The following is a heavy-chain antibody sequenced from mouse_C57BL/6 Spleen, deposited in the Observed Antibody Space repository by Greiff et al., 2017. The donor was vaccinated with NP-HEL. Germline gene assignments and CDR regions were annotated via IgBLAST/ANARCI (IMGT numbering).Heavy chain of an antibody. Sequence: VQLQQPGAELVKPGASVKMSCKASGYTFTSYWITWVKQRPGQGLEWIGDIYPGSGSTNYNEKFKSKATLTADTSSSTAYMQLSSLTSEDSAVYYCARGDGPRGGAMDYWGQGTSVTVSS. D-gene: IGHD3-3*01. J-gene: IGHJ4*01. CDR2: IYPGSGST. CDR3: ARGDGPRGGAMDY. V-gene: IGHV1-55*01. CDR1: GYTFTSYW.